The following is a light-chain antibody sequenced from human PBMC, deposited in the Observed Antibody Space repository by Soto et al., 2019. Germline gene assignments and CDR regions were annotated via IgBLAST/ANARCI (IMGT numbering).Light chain of an antibody. Sequence: DIQMTQSPSSLSASAGDRVTIICRASQNIASHLNWYQQKPGKAPKLLIYTASSLQSGVPSRFSGSGSGTDFTLTISSLQPDDFATYYCHQYQSYSFGQGTKVDIK. CDR2: TAS. CDR3: HQYQSYS. J-gene: IGKJ1*01. V-gene: IGKV1-39*01. CDR1: QNIASH.